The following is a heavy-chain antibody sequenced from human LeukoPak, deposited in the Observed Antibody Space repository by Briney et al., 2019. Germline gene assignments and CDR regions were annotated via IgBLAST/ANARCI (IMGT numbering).Heavy chain of an antibody. CDR2: INPNSGGT. D-gene: IGHD3-22*01. CDR3: ARSDYYDSSGYYDY. Sequence: ASVKVSCKASGYTFTGYYMHWVRQAPGQGLEWMGWINPNSGGTNYAQKFQGRVTMTRDTSISTAYVELSRLRSDDTAVYYCARSDYYDSSGYYDYWGQGTLVTVSS. CDR1: GYTFTGYY. J-gene: IGHJ4*02. V-gene: IGHV1-2*02.